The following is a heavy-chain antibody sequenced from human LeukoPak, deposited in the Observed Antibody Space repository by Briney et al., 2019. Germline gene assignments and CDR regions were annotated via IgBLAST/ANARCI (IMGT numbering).Heavy chain of an antibody. CDR2: IYHSGST. V-gene: IGHV4-30-2*01. CDR3: ARALDDSSGYYFDY. D-gene: IGHD3-22*01. Sequence: SQTLSLTCAVSGGSISSGGYSWSWIRQPPGKGLEWIGYIYHSGSTYHNPSLKSRVTISVDRSKNQFSLKLSSVTAADTAVYYCARALDDSSGYYFDYWGQGTLVTVSS. CDR1: GGSISSGGYS. J-gene: IGHJ4*02.